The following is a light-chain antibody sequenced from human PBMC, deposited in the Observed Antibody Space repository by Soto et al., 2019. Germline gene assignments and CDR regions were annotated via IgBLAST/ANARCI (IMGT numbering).Light chain of an antibody. J-gene: IGLJ1*01. CDR3: QSYDSSLSGYV. Sequence: QSVLTQQPSASGAPGQRVTISCTGSSSNIGAGYDVHWYQQLPGTAPKLLIFGNSNRPSGVPDRFSGSKSGTSASLAITGLRAEDEADYYCQSYDSSLSGYVFGTGTKLTVL. V-gene: IGLV1-40*01. CDR1: SSNIGAGYD. CDR2: GNS.